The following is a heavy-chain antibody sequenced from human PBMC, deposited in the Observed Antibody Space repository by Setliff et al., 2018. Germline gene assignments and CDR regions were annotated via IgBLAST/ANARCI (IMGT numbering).Heavy chain of an antibody. CDR3: TRGQRAWSY. CDR1: GGTFSSST. CDR2: ISAYNGNT. J-gene: IGHJ4*02. V-gene: IGHV1-18*01. D-gene: IGHD6-19*01. Sequence: ASVKVSCKASGGTFSSSTVSWVRQAPGQGPEWMGWISAYNGNTNYALKLQDRVIMTADTSTNTVYLDLRSLRSDDSAMYYCTRGQRAWSYWGQGTLVTVSS.